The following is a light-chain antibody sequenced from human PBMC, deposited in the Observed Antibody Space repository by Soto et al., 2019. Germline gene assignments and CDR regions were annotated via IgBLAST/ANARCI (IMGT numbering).Light chain of an antibody. CDR2: DAS. V-gene: IGKV3-20*01. J-gene: IGKJ3*01. Sequence: EIVLTQSPGTLSLSPGERATLSCRASQSITNSYLAWYQQKPGQAPRPLIYDASSRATGIPDRFRGSGSGTDFTLTIRRLEPEDFAVYYCQQYGRSPFTFGPGTKVD. CDR3: QQYGRSPFT. CDR1: QSITNSY.